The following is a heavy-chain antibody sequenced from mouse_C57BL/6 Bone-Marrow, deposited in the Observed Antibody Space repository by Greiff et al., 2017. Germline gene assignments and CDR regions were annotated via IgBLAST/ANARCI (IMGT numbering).Heavy chain of an antibody. CDR1: EYEFPSHD. J-gene: IGHJ3*01. D-gene: IGHD4-1*01. Sequence: VQLVESGGGLVQPGESLKLSCESNEYEFPSHDMSCVRETPVKRLELVAAINSDGGSTYYPATMERRFIISRDNTKKTLYLQMSSLRSEDTALYYCARHHWDVWFAYWGQGTLVTVSA. V-gene: IGHV5-2*01. CDR2: INSDGGST. CDR3: ARHHWDVWFAY.